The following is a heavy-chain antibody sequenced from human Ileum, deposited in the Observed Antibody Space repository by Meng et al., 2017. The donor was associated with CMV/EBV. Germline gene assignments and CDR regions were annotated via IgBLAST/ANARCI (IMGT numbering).Heavy chain of an antibody. V-gene: IGHV3-30*04. CDR1: GFTFGTYS. CDR3: ARDNTDLGRFSSLLDY. Sequence: SGFTFGTYSLHWIRQAPGKGLEWLTFISYNGAYTTYADSVKSRFTISRDNSKNTLYLHMNSLRADDTALYYCARDNTDLGRFSSLLDYWGQGTLVTVSS. CDR2: ISYNGAYT. D-gene: IGHD2-8*02. J-gene: IGHJ4*02.